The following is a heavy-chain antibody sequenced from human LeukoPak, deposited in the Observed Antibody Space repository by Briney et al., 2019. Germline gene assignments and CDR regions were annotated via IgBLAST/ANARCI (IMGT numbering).Heavy chain of an antibody. Sequence: SETLSLTCTVSGGSISSYYWSWIRQPAGKGLEWIGRIYTSGSTNYNPSLKSRVTISVDTSKNQFSLKLSSVTAADTAVYYCARTTYYGSGSYYTPYFDYWGQGTLVTVSS. J-gene: IGHJ4*02. CDR2: IYTSGST. V-gene: IGHV4-4*07. CDR3: ARTTYYGSGSYYTPYFDY. CDR1: GGSISSYY. D-gene: IGHD3-10*01.